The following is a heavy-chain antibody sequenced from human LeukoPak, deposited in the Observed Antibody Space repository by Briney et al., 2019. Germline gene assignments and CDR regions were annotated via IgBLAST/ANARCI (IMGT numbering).Heavy chain of an antibody. CDR3: ARGGYYDSSGYPAEYYYYGMDV. J-gene: IGHJ6*02. V-gene: IGHV3-20*01. CDR1: GFTFDDYG. Sequence: GGSLRLSCAASGFTFDDYGMSWVRQAPGKGLEWVSGINWNGGSTVYADSVKGRFTISRDNAKNSLYLQMNSLRAEDTALYHCARGGYYDSSGYPAEYYYYGMDVWGQGTTVTVSS. CDR2: INWNGGST. D-gene: IGHD3-22*01.